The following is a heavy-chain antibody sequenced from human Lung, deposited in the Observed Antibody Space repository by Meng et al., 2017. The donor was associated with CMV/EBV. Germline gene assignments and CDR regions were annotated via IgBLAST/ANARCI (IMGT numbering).Heavy chain of an antibody. CDR1: GVSISSNIR. CDR3: ARGKQDAWELLAY. J-gene: IGHJ4*02. V-gene: IGHV4-4*02. D-gene: IGHD1-26*01. CDR2: IDDSGST. Sequence: QVQLRGWGPGLVKPSGTLSLTCGVSGVSISSNIRWTWVRQPPGKGLEWIGDIDDSGSTNYNPSLNSRISISLDKSKNHFSLKVNSVTAADTAVYYCARGKQDAWELLAYWGQGALVTVSS.